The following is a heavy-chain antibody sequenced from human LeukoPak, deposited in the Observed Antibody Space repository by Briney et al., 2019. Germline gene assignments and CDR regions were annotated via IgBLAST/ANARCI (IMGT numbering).Heavy chain of an antibody. D-gene: IGHD3-9*01. CDR1: GFTFSSYG. Sequence: PGRSLRLSCAASGFTFSSYGMHWVRQAPGKGLEWVAVISYDGSNKYYADSVKGRFTISRDNSKNTLYLQMNSLRAEDTAVYYCAKDYLDGSDILTGFVFDYWGQGTLVTVSS. CDR2: ISYDGSNK. V-gene: IGHV3-30*18. CDR3: AKDYLDGSDILTGFVFDY. J-gene: IGHJ4*02.